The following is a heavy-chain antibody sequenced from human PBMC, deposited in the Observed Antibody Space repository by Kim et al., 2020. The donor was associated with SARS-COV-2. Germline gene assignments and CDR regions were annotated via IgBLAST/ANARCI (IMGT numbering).Heavy chain of an antibody. D-gene: IGHD2-15*01. V-gene: IGHV3-48*04. Sequence: GGSLRLSCAASGFSFSSYYMNWVRQAPGKGLEWVSYISSTSSTIYYADSVKGRFIISRDNAKNSLYLQMNSLRAEDTAVYYCARKLYYFDYWGQGTLVTV. CDR3: ARKLYYFDY. CDR1: GFSFSSYY. CDR2: ISSTSSTI. J-gene: IGHJ4*02.